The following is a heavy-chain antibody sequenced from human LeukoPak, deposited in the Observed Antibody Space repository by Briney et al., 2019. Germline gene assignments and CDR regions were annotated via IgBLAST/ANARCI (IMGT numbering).Heavy chain of an antibody. CDR2: INPNTGVT. Sequence: VASVKVSCKASGYSFTVYYIHWVRQAPGQGLEWMGRINPNTGVTDYAQKFQGRVTVTRDTSIGTVSMDLRLRSDDTAVYYCARGSRGGGYEAFDFWGQGTQVTVSS. CDR3: ARGSRGGGYEAFDF. J-gene: IGHJ4*02. V-gene: IGHV1-2*06. D-gene: IGHD5-12*01. CDR1: GYSFTVYY.